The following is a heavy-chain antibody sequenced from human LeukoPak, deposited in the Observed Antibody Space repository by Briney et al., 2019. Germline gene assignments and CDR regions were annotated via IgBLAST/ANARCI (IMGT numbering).Heavy chain of an antibody. D-gene: IGHD3-22*01. J-gene: IGHJ3*02. CDR2: MYSSGST. Sequence: SETLSLTCNVSGGSISSYYWSWIRQPAGRGLEWIGRMYSSGSTYYSPSLKSRVTMSVDTSKNQFSLTLSSATAADTAVYYWARDRSGSNGYYSAFDIWGQGILVTVSS. CDR1: GGSISSYY. CDR3: ARDRSGSNGYYSAFDI. V-gene: IGHV4-4*07.